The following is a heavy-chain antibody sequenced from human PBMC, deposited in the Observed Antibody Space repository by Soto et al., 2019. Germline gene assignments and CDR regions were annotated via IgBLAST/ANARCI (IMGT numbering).Heavy chain of an antibody. Sequence: QVHLVESGGGVVQPGRSLRLSCAASGFTLRNYAMHWVRQAPGEGLEWVAVISYDGDNKYYADSVKGRFTISRDNSKNTLFLQMNSLRAGHTAVYYCARGRVYSSSWYGDYWGQGTLVTVST. CDR3: ARGRVYSSSWYGDY. D-gene: IGHD6-13*01. CDR2: ISYDGDNK. V-gene: IGHV3-30-3*01. J-gene: IGHJ4*02. CDR1: GFTLRNYA.